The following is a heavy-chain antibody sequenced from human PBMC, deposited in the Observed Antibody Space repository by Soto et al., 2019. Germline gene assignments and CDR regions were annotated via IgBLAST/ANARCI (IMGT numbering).Heavy chain of an antibody. CDR2: IYYIGST. Sequence: SETLSLTCTVSGVSISSYYWSWIRQPPGNGLEWIGYIYYIGSTNYNPSLKSRVTISVDTSKNQFSLKLSSVTAADTAVYYCARSLIMAWFGEITATPHYWYFDLWGRGTMVTVSS. D-gene: IGHD3-10*01. J-gene: IGHJ2*01. CDR3: ARSLIMAWFGEITATPHYWYFDL. V-gene: IGHV4-59*01. CDR1: GVSISSYY.